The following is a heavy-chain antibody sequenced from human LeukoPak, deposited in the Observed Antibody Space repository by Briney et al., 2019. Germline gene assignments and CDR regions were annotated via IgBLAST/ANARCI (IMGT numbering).Heavy chain of an antibody. CDR2: ISGSGGST. V-gene: IGHV3-23*01. CDR1: GFTFSSYA. CDR3: AKDGGPNIVLMVYAPYYFDY. J-gene: IGHJ4*02. D-gene: IGHD2-8*01. Sequence: GGSLRLSCAASGFTFSSYAMSWVRQAPGKGLEWVSAISGSGGSTYYADSVKGRFTISRDNSKNTLYLQVNSLRAEDTAVYYCAKDGGPNIVLMVYAPYYFDYWGQGTLVTVSS.